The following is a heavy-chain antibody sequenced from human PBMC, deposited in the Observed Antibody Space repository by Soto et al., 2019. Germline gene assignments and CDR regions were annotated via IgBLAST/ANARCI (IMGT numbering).Heavy chain of an antibody. CDR1: GYTFTSYA. CDR2: INAGNGNT. D-gene: IGHD2-2*01. J-gene: IGHJ4*02. V-gene: IGHV1-3*01. Sequence: QVQLVQSGAEVKKPGASVKVSCKASGYTFTSYAMHWVRQAPGQRLEWMGWINAGNGNTKYSQKFQGRVTITRDTSASTAYMELSSLRSQDTAVYYCARMGDIVVVPAATEGYYFDYWGQGTLVTVSS. CDR3: ARMGDIVVVPAATEGYYFDY.